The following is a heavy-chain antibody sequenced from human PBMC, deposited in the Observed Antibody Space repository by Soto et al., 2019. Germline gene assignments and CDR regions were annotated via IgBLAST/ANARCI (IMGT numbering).Heavy chain of an antibody. CDR1: GDSVSSNSGA. CDR2: TYYRSHWYN. D-gene: IGHD6-6*01. Sequence: PSQTLSLTCAISGDSVSSNSGAWNWIRQSPSRGLEWLGRTYYRSHWYNDFAVSVKSRVTIDPDTSKNQFSLQLNSVTPEDTAVYYCVRQYRDSQYYSGLDVWGQGTTVNVSS. V-gene: IGHV6-1*01. J-gene: IGHJ6*02. CDR3: VRQYRDSQYYSGLDV.